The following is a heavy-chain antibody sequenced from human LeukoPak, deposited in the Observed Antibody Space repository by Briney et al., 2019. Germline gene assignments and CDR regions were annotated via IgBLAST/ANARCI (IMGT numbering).Heavy chain of an antibody. CDR2: IYYSGST. V-gene: IGHV4-31*03. D-gene: IGHD3-3*01. CDR1: GGSISSGGYY. J-gene: IGHJ6*02. CDR3: AREKRDFWSGYYTLDYYYYYGMDV. Sequence: SQTLSLTCTVSGGSISSGGYYWSWIRQHPGKGLEWIGYIYYSGSTYHNPSLKSRVTISVDTSKNQFSLKLSSVTAADTAVYYCAREKRDFWSGYYTLDYYYYYGMDVWGQGTTVTVSS.